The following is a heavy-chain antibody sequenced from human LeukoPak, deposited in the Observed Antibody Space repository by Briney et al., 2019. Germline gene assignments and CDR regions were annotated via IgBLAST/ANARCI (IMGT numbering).Heavy chain of an antibody. CDR1: GYTFTGYY. J-gene: IGHJ4*02. CDR2: INPNSGGT. CDR3: ATEYYYDSSGYYSLSY. V-gene: IGHV1-2*02. D-gene: IGHD3-22*01. Sequence: ASVKASCKASGYTFTGYYMHWVRQAPGQGLEWMGWINPNSGGTNYAQKFQGRVTMTRDTSISTAYMELSRLRSDDTAVYYCATEYYYDSSGYYSLSYWGQGTLVTVSS.